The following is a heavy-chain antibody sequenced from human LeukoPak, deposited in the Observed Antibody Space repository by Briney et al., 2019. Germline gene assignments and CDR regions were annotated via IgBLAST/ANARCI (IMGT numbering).Heavy chain of an antibody. CDR3: AKGKGTNWYASLDY. V-gene: IGHV3-23*01. D-gene: IGHD2-2*01. CDR1: GFTFDNYG. CDR2: ISGSGGNT. Sequence: GGSLRLSCVFSGFTFDNYGMTWVRQAPGKGLEWVSSISGSGGNTYCAASVKGRFTISRDNSKNTVCLLMNNMRTEDSAVYHCAKGKGTNWYASLDYWGRGTLVTVSS. J-gene: IGHJ4*02.